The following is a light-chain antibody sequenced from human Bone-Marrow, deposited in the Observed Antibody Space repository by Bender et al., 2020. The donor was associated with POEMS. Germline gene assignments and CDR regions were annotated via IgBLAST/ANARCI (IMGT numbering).Light chain of an antibody. V-gene: IGLV2-14*01. Sequence: QSALTQPASVSGSPGQSITISCTGTSNDVGDYNYVSWYRQYPGEAPTLVIYEVDIRPSGVSYRFSGSKSGNTASLTISGLQAADEADYYCCSYEPGSTFAVFGGGTQLTVL. CDR3: CSYEPGSTFAV. J-gene: IGLJ7*01. CDR1: SNDVGDYNY. CDR2: EVD.